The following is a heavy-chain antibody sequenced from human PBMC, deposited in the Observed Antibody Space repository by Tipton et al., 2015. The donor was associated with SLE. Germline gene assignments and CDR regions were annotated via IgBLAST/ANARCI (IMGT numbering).Heavy chain of an antibody. CDR3: ARDHPVAGPFDY. D-gene: IGHD6-19*01. V-gene: IGHV4-4*07. CDR1: GGSLSNYY. CDR2: IYTSGST. J-gene: IGHJ4*02. Sequence: TLSLTCTVSGGSLSNYYWSWIRQPAGKGLEWVGRIYTSGSTNYNPPLKSRVTMSVDTSKNQFSLKLSSVTAADTAVYYCARDHPVAGPFDYWGQGTLVTVSS.